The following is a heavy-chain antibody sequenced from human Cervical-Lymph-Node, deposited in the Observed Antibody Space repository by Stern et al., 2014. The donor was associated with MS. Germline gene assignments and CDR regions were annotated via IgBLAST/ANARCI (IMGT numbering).Heavy chain of an antibody. CDR3: AKDRHWLTYLFDY. CDR1: GFTFSSFG. D-gene: IGHD2-2*01. V-gene: IGHV3-30*18. J-gene: IGHJ4*02. Sequence: QVQLVESGGGVVPPGRPLILSCAASGFTFSSFGMHWVRQAPGKGLECVAVISFDGSDKYYADSVKGRFTISRDNSKNTLYMQMNSLRLDDTAVYYCAKDRHWLTYLFDYWGQGSLVTVSS. CDR2: ISFDGSDK.